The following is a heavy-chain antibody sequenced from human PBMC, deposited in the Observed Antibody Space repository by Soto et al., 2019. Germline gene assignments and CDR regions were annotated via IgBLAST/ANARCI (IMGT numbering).Heavy chain of an antibody. CDR1: GFTCSSYD. CDR2: ILVGGST. CDR3: AKATATGGGAFDI. D-gene: IGHD2-8*02. Sequence: GGSLRLSCAASGFTCSSYDMSWVRQAPGKGLEWVSTILVGGSTHYPDSVKGRFTISRDNSKNTAFLQMNSLTAGDTAVYYCAKATATGGGAFDICGQGTVVTVSS. J-gene: IGHJ3*02. V-gene: IGHV3-23*01.